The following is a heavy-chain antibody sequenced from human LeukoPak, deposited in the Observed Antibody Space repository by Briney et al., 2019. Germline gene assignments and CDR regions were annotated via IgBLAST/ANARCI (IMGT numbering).Heavy chain of an antibody. CDR2: IVVGSGNT. Sequence: SVKVSCKASGFTFTSSAMQWVRQARGQRLEWIGWIVVGSGNTNYAQKFQERVTITRDMSTSTAYMELSSLRSEDTAVYYCAAVGDGYNFGFDYWGQGTLVTVSS. V-gene: IGHV1-58*02. CDR1: GFTFTSSA. D-gene: IGHD5-24*01. CDR3: AAVGDGYNFGFDY. J-gene: IGHJ4*02.